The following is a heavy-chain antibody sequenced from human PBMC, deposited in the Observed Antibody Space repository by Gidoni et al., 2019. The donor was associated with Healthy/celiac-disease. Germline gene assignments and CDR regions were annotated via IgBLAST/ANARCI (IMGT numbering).Heavy chain of an antibody. CDR3: AVGPHLEWNNWFDP. CDR1: GGSFSGYY. V-gene: IGHV4-34*01. CDR2: INHSGST. D-gene: IGHD3-3*01. J-gene: IGHJ5*02. Sequence: QVQLQQWGAGLLKPSETLSLTCAVYGGSFSGYYWSWIRQPPGKGLEWIGEINHSGSTNYNPSLKSRVTISVDTSKNQFSLKLSSVTAADTAVYYCAVGPHLEWNNWFDPWGQGTLVTVSS.